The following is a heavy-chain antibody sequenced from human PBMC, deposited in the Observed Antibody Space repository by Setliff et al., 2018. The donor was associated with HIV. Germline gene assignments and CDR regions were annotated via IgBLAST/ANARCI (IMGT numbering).Heavy chain of an antibody. D-gene: IGHD2-15*01. V-gene: IGHV1-69*13. CDR2: ITPIFGTI. CDR3: ARGPNAAGYMDV. J-gene: IGHJ6*03. CDR1: GYTFSGYY. Sequence: GASVKVSCKASGYTFSGYYVHWVRQAPGQGLEWMGWITPIFGTINYAPKFLGRVTITADESTTAAYMELSSLRSEDTAVYFCARGPNAAGYMDVWGKGTTVTVSS.